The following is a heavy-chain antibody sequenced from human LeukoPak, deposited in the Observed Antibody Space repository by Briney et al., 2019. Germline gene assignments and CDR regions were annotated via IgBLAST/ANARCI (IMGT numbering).Heavy chain of an antibody. V-gene: IGHV3-48*03. D-gene: IGHD3-22*01. CDR3: ARDGGYYSIDY. Sequence: GGSLRLSCAASGFTFSSYAMSWVRQAPGKGLEWISYITSSGRTIYYADSVKGRFTISRDNAKSSLYLQMNSLRVEDTAIYYCARDGGYYSIDYWGQGTLVTVSS. CDR2: ITSSGRTI. CDR1: GFTFSSYA. J-gene: IGHJ4*02.